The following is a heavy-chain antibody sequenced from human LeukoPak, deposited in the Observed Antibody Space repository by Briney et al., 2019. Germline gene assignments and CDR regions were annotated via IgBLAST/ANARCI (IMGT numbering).Heavy chain of an antibody. CDR2: INPSDGST. V-gene: IGHV1-46*01. J-gene: IGHJ3*02. CDR1: GYTFTSYY. Sequence: ASVKVSCKASGYTFTSYYLHWVRRAPGQGLEWMGIINPSDGSTTYARKFQGRVTMTRDTSISTAYMELSRLRSDDTAVYYCARDRRSWTANDAFDIWGQGTMVTVSS. D-gene: IGHD6-13*01. CDR3: ARDRRSWTANDAFDI.